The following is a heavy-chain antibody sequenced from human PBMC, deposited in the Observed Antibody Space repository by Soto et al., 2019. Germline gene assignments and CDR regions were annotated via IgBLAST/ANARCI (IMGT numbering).Heavy chain of an antibody. CDR2: INPSGGST. Sequence: ASVKVSCKASGYTFTNFGISWVRQAPGQGLEWMGIINPSGGSTSYAQKFQGRVTMTRDTSTSTVYMELSSLRSEDTAVYYCARTYRYFDYWGQGTLVTVSS. CDR1: GYTFTNFG. J-gene: IGHJ4*02. CDR3: ARTYRYFDY. D-gene: IGHD1-1*01. V-gene: IGHV1-46*01.